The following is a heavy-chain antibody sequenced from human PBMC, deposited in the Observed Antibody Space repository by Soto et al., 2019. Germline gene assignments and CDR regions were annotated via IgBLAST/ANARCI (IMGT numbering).Heavy chain of an antibody. D-gene: IGHD3-22*01. CDR1: GYTFTSFD. V-gene: IGHV1-18*04. Sequence: QVQLLQSGTEVKEPGASVKVSCKASGYTFTSFDISWVRQAPGQGLEWVGWTTASNNHTNYAQKLQGRVTMTTDTSTTTAYMELRSLRSDDTAIYYCARGGYSSGYHYWGQGTLVTVSS. J-gene: IGHJ4*02. CDR2: TTASNNHT. CDR3: ARGGYSSGYHY.